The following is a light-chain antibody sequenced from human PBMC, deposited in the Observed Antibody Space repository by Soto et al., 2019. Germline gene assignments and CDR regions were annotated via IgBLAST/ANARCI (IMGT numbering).Light chain of an antibody. V-gene: IGLV2-14*01. Sequence: QSALTQPASVSGSPGQSITISCTGTSSDVGGYNYVSWYQQHPGKAPKLMIYEVSNRPSGVSNRFSGSKSGNTASLTISGLQCEDEADYYCCSYTSSSTLVFGTGTKLTVL. J-gene: IGLJ1*01. CDR1: SSDVGGYNY. CDR3: CSYTSSSTLV. CDR2: EVS.